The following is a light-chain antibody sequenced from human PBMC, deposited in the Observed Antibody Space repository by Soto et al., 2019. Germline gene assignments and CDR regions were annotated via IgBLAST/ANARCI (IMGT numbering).Light chain of an antibody. J-gene: IGKJ5*01. Sequence: EIVMTQSPATLSVSPGERATLSCRASQSVSSNLAWYHQKPGQAPRLLIYGASTRATGIPARFSGSGSGTDFTLTISSLEPEDFGVYYCQQRSNLITFGQGTRLEI. CDR2: GAS. V-gene: IGKV3-11*01. CDR3: QQRSNLIT. CDR1: QSVSSN.